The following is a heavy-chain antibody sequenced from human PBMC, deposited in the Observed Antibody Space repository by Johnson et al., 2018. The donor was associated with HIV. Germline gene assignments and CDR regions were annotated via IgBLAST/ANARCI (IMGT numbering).Heavy chain of an antibody. CDR1: GFTFSNAW. D-gene: IGHD3-10*01. J-gene: IGHJ3*02. Sequence: QMQLVESGGGLVKPGGSLRVSCAASGFTFSNAWMSWVRQAPGKGLEWVSYIDSSGSGIYYADSVKGRFTISRDNAKNSLYLQMHSLRAEDTAVYYCVCLRAWTFDIWGLGTMVTVSS. CDR3: VCLRAWTFDI. CDR2: IDSSGSGI. V-gene: IGHV3-11*04.